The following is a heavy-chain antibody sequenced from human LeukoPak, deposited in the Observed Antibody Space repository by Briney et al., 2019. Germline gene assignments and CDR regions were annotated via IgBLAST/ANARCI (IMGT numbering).Heavy chain of an antibody. CDR3: ARGSAYYYSYMDV. J-gene: IGHJ6*03. Sequence: SETLSLTCGVSGESLSTYFWTWIHQSPGKGLEWIGEISQSGSTLYNPSLKSRVTVSLDTSKSHFSLKLTSVTAADTAMYYCARGSAYYYSYMDVWGNGTAVTVSS. CDR2: ISQSGST. V-gene: IGHV4-34*01. CDR1: GESLSTYF.